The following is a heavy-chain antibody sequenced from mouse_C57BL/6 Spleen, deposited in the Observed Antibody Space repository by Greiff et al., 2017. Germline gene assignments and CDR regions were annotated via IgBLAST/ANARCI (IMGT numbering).Heavy chain of an antibody. Sequence: QVQLQQPGAELVMPGASVKLSCKASGYTFTSYWMHWVKQRPGQGLEWIGEIDPSDSYTNYNQKFKGKSTLTVDKSSSTAYMQLSSLTSEDSAVYYCARFRDYYGSEGFFAYWGQGTLVTVSA. J-gene: IGHJ3*01. CDR3: ARFRDYYGSEGFFAY. D-gene: IGHD1-1*01. CDR2: IDPSDSYT. CDR1: GYTFTSYW. V-gene: IGHV1-69*01.